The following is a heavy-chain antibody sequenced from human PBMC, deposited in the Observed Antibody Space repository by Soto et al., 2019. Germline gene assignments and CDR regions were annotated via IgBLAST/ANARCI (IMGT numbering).Heavy chain of an antibody. Sequence: PGGSLRLSCAASGFTFSDYYMSWIRQAPGKGLEWVSYISSSGSTIYYADSVKGRFTISRDNAKNSLYLQMNSLRAEDTAVYYCARDRSGYYKVDAFDIWGQGTMVTVSS. CDR1: GFTFSDYY. J-gene: IGHJ3*02. D-gene: IGHD3-3*01. CDR2: ISSSGSTI. CDR3: ARDRSGYYKVDAFDI. V-gene: IGHV3-11*01.